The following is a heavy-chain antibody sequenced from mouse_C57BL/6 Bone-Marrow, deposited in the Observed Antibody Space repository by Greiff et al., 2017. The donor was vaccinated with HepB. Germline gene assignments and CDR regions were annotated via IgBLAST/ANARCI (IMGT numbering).Heavy chain of an antibody. CDR1: GYTFTSYW. Sequence: QVQLQQPGAELVRPGTSVKLSCKASGYTFTSYWMHWVKQRPGQGLEWIGVIDPSDSYTNYNQKFKGKATLTVDPSSSTACMQLSSLTSEDSAVYYCARRRESYDYDEAWFAYWGQGTLVTVSA. CDR3: ARRRESYDYDEAWFAY. CDR2: IDPSDSYT. D-gene: IGHD2-4*01. J-gene: IGHJ3*01. V-gene: IGHV1-59*01.